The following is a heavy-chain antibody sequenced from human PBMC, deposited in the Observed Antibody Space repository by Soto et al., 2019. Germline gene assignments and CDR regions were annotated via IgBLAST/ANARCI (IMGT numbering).Heavy chain of an antibody. CDR3: AHRREVTMVRAVITHYFDF. V-gene: IGHV2-5*02. Sequence: QITLKESGPTLVKPTQTLTLTCTFSGFSLSTSGVGVGWIRQPPGKALEWLALIYWDDDKRYSPSLKSRLTITKDTSKRQVVLTMPNMAPVDTASYYCAHRREVTMVRAVITHYFDFWGHGTLVTVSS. D-gene: IGHD3-10*01. CDR2: IYWDDDK. CDR1: GFSLSTSGVG. J-gene: IGHJ4*01.